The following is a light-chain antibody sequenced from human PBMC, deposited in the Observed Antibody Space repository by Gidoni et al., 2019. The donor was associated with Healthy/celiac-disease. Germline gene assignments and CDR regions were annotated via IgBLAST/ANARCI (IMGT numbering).Light chain of an antibody. CDR2: AAS. V-gene: IGKV1-39*01. CDR3: QQSYSTPLWT. CDR1: QSSSSY. J-gene: IGKJ1*01. Sequence: DIQRTQSPSSLSESVGDRATITCRASQSSSSYLNWYQQKPGKAPKLLIYAASSLQSGVPSRFSGSGSGTDFTLTISSLQPEDFATYYCQQSYSTPLWTFGQGTKVEIK.